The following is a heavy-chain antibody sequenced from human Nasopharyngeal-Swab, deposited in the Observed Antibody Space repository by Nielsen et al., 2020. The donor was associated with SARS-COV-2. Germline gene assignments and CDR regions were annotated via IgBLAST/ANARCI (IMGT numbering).Heavy chain of an antibody. CDR2: SRNKDNSYTT. J-gene: IGHJ4*02. D-gene: IGHD3-16*01. Sequence: GESLKISCAASGFTLSDHYMDWVRQAPGKGLEWVGRSRNKDNSYTTEYAASVKGRFAISRDESKNSLYLQMNSLKPEDTAVYYCARGLNSFDCWGQGTLVTVSS. V-gene: IGHV3-72*01. CDR3: ARGLNSFDC. CDR1: GFTLSDHY.